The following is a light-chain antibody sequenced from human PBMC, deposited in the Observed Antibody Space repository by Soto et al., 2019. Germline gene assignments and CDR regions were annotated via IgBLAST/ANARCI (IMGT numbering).Light chain of an antibody. Sequence: QMTQSPSTLAASLGDRVTITFRASQSISRWLAWYQQKPGKAPKLLIYDVSSLESGVPSRFSGSGSGTEFTLTISSLQPDDFATYYCQQCNTFWTFGQGTKVDI. V-gene: IGKV1-5*01. CDR1: QSISRW. CDR2: DVS. J-gene: IGKJ1*01. CDR3: QQCNTFWT.